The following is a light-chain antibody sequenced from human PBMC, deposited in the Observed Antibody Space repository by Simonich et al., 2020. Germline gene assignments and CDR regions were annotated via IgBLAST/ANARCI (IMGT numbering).Light chain of an antibody. Sequence: EIVMTQSPATLSVSPGERATLSCRASQSVSSYLAWYQQNPGQAPRLLIYDASNRATGIPARFSGSGSGTDFTLTISSLEPEDFAVYYCQQRSNWPPYTFGQGTKLEIK. CDR2: DAS. V-gene: IGKV3-11*01. CDR3: QQRSNWPPYT. CDR1: QSVSSY. J-gene: IGKJ2*01.